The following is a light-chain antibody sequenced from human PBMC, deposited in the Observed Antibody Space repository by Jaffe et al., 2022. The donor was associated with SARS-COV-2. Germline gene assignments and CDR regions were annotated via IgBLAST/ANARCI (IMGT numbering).Light chain of an antibody. Sequence: DIQMTQSPSSVSASVGDRVTITCRASQGINSWLAWYQQKPGKVPKLLIYAASSLQSGVPSRFSGSGFGTDFTLTISSLQPEDFATYYCQQANSFPITFGQGTRLEIK. CDR2: AAS. J-gene: IGKJ5*01. V-gene: IGKV1-12*01. CDR3: QQANSFPIT. CDR1: QGINSW.